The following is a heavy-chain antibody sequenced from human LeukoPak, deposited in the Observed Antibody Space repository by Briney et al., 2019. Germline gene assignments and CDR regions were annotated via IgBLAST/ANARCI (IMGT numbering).Heavy chain of an antibody. CDR1: GFTFSSYS. J-gene: IGHJ5*02. D-gene: IGHD3-22*01. V-gene: IGHV3-48*01. CDR3: ARVSLTYCSDSSGYTSFDP. CDR2: ISSSSSTI. Sequence: GGSLRLSCAASGFTFSSYSMNWDRQAPGKGLEWVSYISSSSSTIYYADSVKGRFTISRDNAKNSLYLQMNSLRAEDTAVYYWARVSLTYCSDSSGYTSFDPWGQGTLVTVSS.